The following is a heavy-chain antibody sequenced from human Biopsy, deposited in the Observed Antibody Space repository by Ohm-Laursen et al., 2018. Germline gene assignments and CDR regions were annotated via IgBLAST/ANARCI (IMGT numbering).Heavy chain of an antibody. CDR1: DGSINSYY. CDR2: INQSGET. CDR3: GNEVYGRDY. D-gene: IGHD4-17*01. J-gene: IGHJ4*02. Sequence: SETLSLTCTVSDGSINSYYWNWIRQPPGKGLEWIGQINQSGETKYNPSLQSRVTISAEVSKNQFSLKLRSLTAADTAIYYCGNEVYGRDYWGQGARVTVSS. V-gene: IGHV4-34*01.